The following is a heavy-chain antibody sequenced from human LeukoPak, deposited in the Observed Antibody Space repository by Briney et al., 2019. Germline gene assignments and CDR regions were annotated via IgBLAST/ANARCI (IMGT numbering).Heavy chain of an antibody. V-gene: IGHV3-21*01. J-gene: IGHJ5*02. CDR3: ARETYYYDSSGYYPPYNWFDP. CDR2: ITSSSSYI. Sequence: GGSLRLSCAASGFTFSSYGMSWVRQAPGKGLEWVSSITSSSSYIYYADSVKGRFTISRDNAKNSLYLQMNSLRAEDTAVYYCARETYYYDSSGYYPPYNWFDPWGQGTLVTVSS. CDR1: GFTFSSYG. D-gene: IGHD3-22*01.